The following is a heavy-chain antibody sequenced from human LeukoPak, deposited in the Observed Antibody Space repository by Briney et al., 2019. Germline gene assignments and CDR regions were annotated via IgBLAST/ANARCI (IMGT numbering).Heavy chain of an antibody. CDR2: IYYSGGT. D-gene: IGHD3-16*01. Sequence: SETLSLTCTVSGDSISSSSYYWGWIRQPPGKGLEWIGSIYYSGGTYYNPSLKSRVTISVDTSKNQFSLKLSSVTAADTAVYYCASGGGRLRAYYYMDVWGKGTTVTVSS. V-gene: IGHV4-39*01. J-gene: IGHJ6*03. CDR1: GDSISSSSYY. CDR3: ASGGGRLRAYYYMDV.